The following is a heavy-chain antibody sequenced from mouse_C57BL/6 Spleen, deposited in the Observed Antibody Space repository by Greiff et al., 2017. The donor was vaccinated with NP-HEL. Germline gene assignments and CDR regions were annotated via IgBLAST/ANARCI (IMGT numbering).Heavy chain of an antibody. CDR3: ASSTVVAKMDY. Sequence: EVKLMESGGGLVKPGGSLKLSCAASGFTFSDYGMHWVRQAPEKGLEWVAYISSGSSTIYYADTVKGRFTISRDNTKNTLFLQLTSLRSEDTAMYYCASSTVVAKMDYWGQGTSVTVSS. V-gene: IGHV5-17*01. D-gene: IGHD1-1*01. CDR1: GFTFSDYG. CDR2: ISSGSSTI. J-gene: IGHJ4*01.